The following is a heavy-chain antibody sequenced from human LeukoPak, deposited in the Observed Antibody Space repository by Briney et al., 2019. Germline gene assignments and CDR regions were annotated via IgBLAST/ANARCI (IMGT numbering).Heavy chain of an antibody. CDR2: IYPGDSDT. V-gene: IGHV5-51*01. D-gene: IGHD5-12*01. CDR1: GYSFISYW. J-gene: IGHJ6*03. Sequence: GESLKISCKGSGYSFISYWIGWVRQMPGKGLEWMGIIYPGDSDTRYSPSFQGQVTISADKSISTAYLQWSSLKASDTAMYYCARRGIVATIADYYYYYMDVWGKGTTVTVSS. CDR3: ARRGIVATIADYYYYYMDV.